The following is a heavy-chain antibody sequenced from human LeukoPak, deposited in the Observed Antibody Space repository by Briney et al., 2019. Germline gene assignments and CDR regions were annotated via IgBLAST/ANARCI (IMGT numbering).Heavy chain of an antibody. D-gene: IGHD6-13*01. Sequence: GGSLRLSCAASGFTFSSYAMSWIRQAPGKGLEWVSAISGSGDNIHYADSLKGRFSISRDNTKNLLYLQMTGLRADDTAVYYCARGRAAGLPFDYWGQGTLVTVSS. CDR2: ISGSGDNI. CDR3: ARGRAAGLPFDY. J-gene: IGHJ4*02. V-gene: IGHV3-23*01. CDR1: GFTFSSYA.